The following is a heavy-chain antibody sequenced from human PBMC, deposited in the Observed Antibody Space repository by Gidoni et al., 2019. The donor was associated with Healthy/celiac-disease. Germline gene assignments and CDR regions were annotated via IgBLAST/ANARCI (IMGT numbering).Heavy chain of an antibody. J-gene: IGHJ3*02. D-gene: IGHD1-26*01. CDR1: GGTFSSYA. CDR3: ARESGIVGATTDAFEI. CDR2: SIPIFGTA. V-gene: IGHV1-69*06. Sequence: QVQRVQPGAEVKKPGSSVKVSGKASGGTFSSYAISWVRKAPGQGLEWMGGSIPIFGTANYAQKFQGRVTITADKSTSTAYMELSSLRSEDTAVYYCARESGIVGATTDAFEIWGQGTMVTVSS.